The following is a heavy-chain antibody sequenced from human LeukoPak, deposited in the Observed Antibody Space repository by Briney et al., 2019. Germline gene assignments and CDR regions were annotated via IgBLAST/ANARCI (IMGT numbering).Heavy chain of an antibody. CDR2: INNDGSDT. D-gene: IGHD1-1*01. CDR3: VRSGGGFDY. V-gene: IGHV3-74*01. CDR1: GFTFSDYY. Sequence: PGGSLRLSCAASGFTFSDYYMTWIRQVPGKGLVWVSHINNDGSDTTYADSVKGRFSISRDNAKSTLFLQMNSLQAEGTAIYYCVRSGGGFDYWGQGTLVTVSS. J-gene: IGHJ4*02.